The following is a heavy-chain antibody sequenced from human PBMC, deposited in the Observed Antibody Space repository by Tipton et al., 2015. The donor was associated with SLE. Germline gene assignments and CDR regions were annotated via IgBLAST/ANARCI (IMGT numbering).Heavy chain of an antibody. Sequence: TLSLTCTVSGGSLGTHYWSWIRQPPGKGLEWIGFISYGGITNYNPPLKSRVTISGDTSKNHFSLKLTSVTAADTAVYYCVRGTASLSSTLSLDNWGQGTLVTVSS. D-gene: IGHD2-2*03. CDR1: GGSLGTHY. J-gene: IGHJ4*02. CDR3: VRGTASLSSTLSLDN. V-gene: IGHV4-59*11. CDR2: ISYGGIT.